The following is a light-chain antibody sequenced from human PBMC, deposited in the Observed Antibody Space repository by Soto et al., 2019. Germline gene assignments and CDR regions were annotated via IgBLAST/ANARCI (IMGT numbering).Light chain of an antibody. J-gene: IGKJ1*01. CDR1: QSISSW. Sequence: DIQMTQAPYTQSASVVVCVTITSYACQSISSWLAWYPQKPGKAPKLLIYKASSLESGVPSRFSGSGYGTEFTITISSLQPDDFATYYCQQYNSYSPTFGQGTKVDIK. V-gene: IGKV1-5*03. CDR3: QQYNSYSPT. CDR2: KAS.